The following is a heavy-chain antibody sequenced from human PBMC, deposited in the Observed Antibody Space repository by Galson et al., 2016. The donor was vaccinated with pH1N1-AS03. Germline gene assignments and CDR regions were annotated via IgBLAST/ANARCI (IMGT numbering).Heavy chain of an antibody. J-gene: IGHJ1*01. Sequence: SVKVSCKASGDSFSSYAFTWVRLAPGQGLEWMGGIIPIFGKPQYAQKFQGRDTITADESTTTVYMDLSSLISDDTAMYYCARDGPGIVRANAHWGQGTLVTVSS. CDR1: GDSFSSYA. CDR2: IIPIFGKP. V-gene: IGHV1-69*13. D-gene: IGHD1-14*01. CDR3: ARDGPGIVRANAH.